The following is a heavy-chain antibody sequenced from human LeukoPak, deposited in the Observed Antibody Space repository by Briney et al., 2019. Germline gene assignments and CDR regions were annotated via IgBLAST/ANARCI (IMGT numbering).Heavy chain of an antibody. CDR3: ARDWDEGDYYGSGSYVYYYGMDV. J-gene: IGHJ6*02. CDR1: GYTFTSYG. CDR2: ISAYNGNT. Sequence: ASVKVSCKASGYTFTSYGISWVRQAPGQGLEWMGWISAYNGNTNYAQKLRGRVTMTTDTSTSTAYMELRSLRSDDTAVYYCARDWDEGDYYGSGSYVYYYGMDVWGQGTTVTVSS. D-gene: IGHD3-10*01. V-gene: IGHV1-18*01.